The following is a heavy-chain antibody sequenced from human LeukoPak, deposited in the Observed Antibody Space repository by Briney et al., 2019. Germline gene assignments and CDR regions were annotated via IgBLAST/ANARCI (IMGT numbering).Heavy chain of an antibody. CDR3: ARGGYSSSWSGYYYYYYMDV. J-gene: IGHJ6*03. D-gene: IGHD6-13*01. CDR1: GGSISSYY. V-gene: IGHV4-59*12. Sequence: PAETLSLTCTVSGGSISSYYWSWIRQPPGKVLEWTAYIYYSGSTNYNPSLKSRVTISVDTSKNQFSLKLSSVTAADTAVYYCARGGYSSSWSGYYYYYYMDVWGKGTTVTVSS. CDR2: IYYSGST.